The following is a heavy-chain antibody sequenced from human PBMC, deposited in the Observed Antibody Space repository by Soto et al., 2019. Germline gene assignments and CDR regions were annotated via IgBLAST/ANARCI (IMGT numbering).Heavy chain of an antibody. V-gene: IGHV4-34*01. CDR1: GESLSDYY. D-gene: IGHD2-21*02. J-gene: IGHJ4*02. Sequence: TLSLTCAVYGESLSDYYWSWIRQPPGKGLEWIGEINHSGSPNYDPSLKSRVIISVDTSKNQFSLKVSSVTAADTAVYYCARGRGGGNSVYFDHWGQETLATVSS. CDR2: INHSGSP. CDR3: ARGRGGGNSVYFDH.